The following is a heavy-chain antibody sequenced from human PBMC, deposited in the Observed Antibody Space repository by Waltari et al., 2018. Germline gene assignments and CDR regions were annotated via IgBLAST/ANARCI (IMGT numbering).Heavy chain of an antibody. CDR3: VRNRGWQQFDF. D-gene: IGHD2-15*01. J-gene: IGHJ4*02. CDR1: GSTLSQYG. V-gene: IGHV3-7*01. CDR2: IKEDGGRK. Sequence: EVQLVESGGGLVQPGGSLQLSCDSSGSTLSQYGMGWVRQVPGKGLGGVAGIKEDGGRKDYVDSVKGRFTISRDNAKSTLYLQMNSLRAEDTAVFYCVRNRGWQQFDFWGQGTLVTVSS.